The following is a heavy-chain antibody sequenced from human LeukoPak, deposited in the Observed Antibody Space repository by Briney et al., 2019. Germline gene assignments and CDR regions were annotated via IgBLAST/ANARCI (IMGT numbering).Heavy chain of an antibody. CDR2: ISGSGGST. CDR1: GFTFSSYG. J-gene: IGHJ6*03. Sequence: GGSLRLSCAASGFTFSSYGMSWVRQAPGKGLEWVSAISGSGGSTYYADSVKGRFTISRDNSKNTLYLQMNSLRAEDTAVYYCAAALGYCSGGSCYSRSYYYYMDVWGKGTTVTISS. D-gene: IGHD2-15*01. V-gene: IGHV3-23*01. CDR3: AAALGYCSGGSCYSRSYYYYMDV.